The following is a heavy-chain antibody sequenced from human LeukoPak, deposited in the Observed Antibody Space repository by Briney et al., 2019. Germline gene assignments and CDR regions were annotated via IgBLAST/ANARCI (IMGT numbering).Heavy chain of an antibody. Sequence: GGSLRLSCAASGFTFSKMNWVRQAPGKGLEWVSYISSSGSTIYYADSVKGRFTISRDNAKNSLYLQMNSLRAEGTAVYYCAELGITMIGGVWGKGTTVTISS. CDR1: GFTFSK. V-gene: IGHV3-48*03. CDR3: AELGITMIGGV. CDR2: ISSSGSTI. J-gene: IGHJ6*04. D-gene: IGHD3-10*02.